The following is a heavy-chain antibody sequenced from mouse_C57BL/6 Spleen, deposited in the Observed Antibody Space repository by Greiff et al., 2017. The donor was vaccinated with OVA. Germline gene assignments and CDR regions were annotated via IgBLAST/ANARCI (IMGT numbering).Heavy chain of an antibody. CDR1: GYAFSSSW. V-gene: IGHV1-82*01. CDR3: ARKGDYGSSHWCFDV. Sequence: QVQLKESGPELVKPGASVKISCKASGYAFSSSWMNWVKQRPGQGLEWIGRIYPGDGDTNYNGKFKGKATLTADKSSSTAFMQLSSLTSEDSAVXFCARKGDYGSSHWCFDVWGTGTTVTVSS. CDR2: IYPGDGDT. J-gene: IGHJ1*03. D-gene: IGHD1-1*01.